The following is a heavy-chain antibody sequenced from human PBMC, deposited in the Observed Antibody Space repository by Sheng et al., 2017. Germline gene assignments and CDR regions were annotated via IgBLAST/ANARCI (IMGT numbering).Heavy chain of an antibody. CDR2: IIPILGLA. CDR3: ARLRSDAFDI. J-gene: IGHJ3*02. CDR1: GGTFSSYT. Sequence: QVQLVQSGAELKKPGSSVRVSCKASGGTFSSYTFSWVRQAPGQGLEWMGDIIPILGLANYAQKLQGRLTNTADKSTNTAYMELSSLTSEDTAVYYCARLRSDAFDIWGQGTIGHRLF. V-gene: IGHV1-69*10.